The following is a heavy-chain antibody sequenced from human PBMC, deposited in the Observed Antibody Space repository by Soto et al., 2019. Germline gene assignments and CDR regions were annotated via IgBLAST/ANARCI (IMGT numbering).Heavy chain of an antibody. J-gene: IGHJ4*02. D-gene: IGHD6-19*01. CDR3: ARDGGLGAVAVDY. Sequence: QLQLQESGSGLVKPSQTLSLTCAVSGGSISCGGYSWSWIRQPPGKGLEWIGYIYHSGSTYYNPSLKSRVTISVDRSKNQFSLKLSSVTAADTAVYYCARDGGLGAVAVDYWGQGTLVTVSS. CDR1: GGSISCGGYS. V-gene: IGHV4-30-2*01. CDR2: IYHSGST.